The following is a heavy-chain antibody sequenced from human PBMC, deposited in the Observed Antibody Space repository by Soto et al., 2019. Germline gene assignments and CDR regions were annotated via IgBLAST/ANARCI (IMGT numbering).Heavy chain of an antibody. CDR2: INAGNGNT. D-gene: IGHD6-13*01. CDR3: ARDDFELLAAAAGTSSYYYYGMDV. V-gene: IGHV1-3*01. Sequence: QVQLVQSGAEVKKPGASVKVSCKASGYTFTSYAMHWVRQAPGQRLEWMGWINAGNGNTKYSQKFQGRVTITRDTSASTAYMELSSLRSEDTAVYYCARDDFELLAAAAGTSSYYYYGMDVWGQGTTVTVSS. J-gene: IGHJ6*02. CDR1: GYTFTSYA.